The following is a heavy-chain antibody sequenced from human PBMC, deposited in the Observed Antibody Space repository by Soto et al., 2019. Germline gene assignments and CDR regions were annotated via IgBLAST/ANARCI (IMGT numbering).Heavy chain of an antibody. J-gene: IGHJ4*02. D-gene: IGHD3-16*01. V-gene: IGHV4-34*01. CDR1: GGSFRGYF. CDR3: QGGDF. CDR2: INDSGSL. Sequence: SETLSLTCSSSGGSFRGYFWSWIRQSPDKGLEWIGEINDSGSLYYNPSFKSRLTISVDTSQSQISLRLTSVTAADSAVYYCQGGDFWGQGTRVTVSS.